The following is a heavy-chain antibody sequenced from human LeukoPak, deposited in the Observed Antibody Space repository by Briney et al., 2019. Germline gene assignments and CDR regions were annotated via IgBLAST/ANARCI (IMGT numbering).Heavy chain of an antibody. V-gene: IGHV3-53*04. CDR1: GFTVSSNY. J-gene: IGHJ4*02. CDR2: IYSGGST. D-gene: IGHD3-10*01. Sequence: GSLRLSCAASGFTVSSNYMSWVRQAPGKGLEWVAVIYSGGSTYYADSVKGRFTISTHNSKNTLYLTMNSLRAEDTAVYYCARGGSSPGYFDYWGQGTLVTVSS. CDR3: ARGGSSPGYFDY.